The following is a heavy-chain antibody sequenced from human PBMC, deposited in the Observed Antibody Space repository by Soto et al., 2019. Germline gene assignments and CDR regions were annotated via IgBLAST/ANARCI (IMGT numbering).Heavy chain of an antibody. D-gene: IGHD3-9*01. CDR1: GYTFTGYY. CDR2: INPNSGGT. V-gene: IGHV1-2*02. J-gene: IGHJ4*02. CDR3: ARDPRYFDWLFLPPFDY. Sequence: ASVKVSCKASGYTFTGYYMHWVRQAPGQGLEWMGWINPNSGGTNYAQKFQGRVTMTRDTSISTAYMELSRLRSDDTAVYYCARDPRYFDWLFLPPFDYWGQGTLVTVSS.